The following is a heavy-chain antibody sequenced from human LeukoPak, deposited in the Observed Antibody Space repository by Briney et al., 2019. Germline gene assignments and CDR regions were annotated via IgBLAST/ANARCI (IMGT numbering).Heavy chain of an antibody. CDR3: AKAPFYDSSLDY. D-gene: IGHD3-22*01. CDR1: RFTLSSYA. Sequence: PGGSLRLSCATSRFTLSSYAMSWVRQAPGKGLEWVSAISGSGGSTYYADSVKGRSTISRDNSKNTLYLQMNSLRAEDTAVYYCAKAPFYDSSLDYWGQGTLVTVSS. J-gene: IGHJ4*02. V-gene: IGHV3-23*01. CDR2: ISGSGGST.